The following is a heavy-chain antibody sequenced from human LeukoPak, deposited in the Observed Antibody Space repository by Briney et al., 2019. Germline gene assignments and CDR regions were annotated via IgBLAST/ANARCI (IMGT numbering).Heavy chain of an antibody. V-gene: IGHV3-23*01. CDR1: GFTFSSYA. D-gene: IGHD3-22*01. CDR3: AKAGITMIVVVSKYFQH. CDR2: ISGSGGST. Sequence: GGSLRLSCAASGFTFSSYAMSWVRQAPGKGLEWVSAISGSGGSTYYADSVKGQFNISRDNSKNTLYLQMNSLRAEDTAVYYCAKAGITMIVVVSKYFQHWGQGTLVTVSS. J-gene: IGHJ1*01.